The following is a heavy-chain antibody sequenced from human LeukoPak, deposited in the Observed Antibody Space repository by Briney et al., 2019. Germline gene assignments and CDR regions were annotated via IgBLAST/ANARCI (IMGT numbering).Heavy chain of an antibody. Sequence: GGSLRLSCAASGFTFSTYEMNWVRQAPGKGLEWVSYISSGGIAIYYADSVKGRFTISRDNSKNTLYLQMNSLRAEDTVVYYCVRSRIVGATTDFDYWGQGTLVTVSS. CDR3: VRSRIVGATTDFDY. D-gene: IGHD1-26*01. J-gene: IGHJ4*02. CDR2: ISSGGIAI. V-gene: IGHV3-48*03. CDR1: GFTFSTYE.